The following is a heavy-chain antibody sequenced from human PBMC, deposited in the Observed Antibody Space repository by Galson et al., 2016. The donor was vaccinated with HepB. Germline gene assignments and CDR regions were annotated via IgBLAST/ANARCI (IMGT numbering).Heavy chain of an antibody. D-gene: IGHD6-19*01. CDR3: ARPRPLAGRDAFDI. V-gene: IGHV5-51*01. Sequence: QSGAEVKKPGESLKISCKGSGSSFTSYWIGWVRQMPGKGLEWMGIIYPDDSDTRYSPSFQGPVTISADKSISTAYLHWNSLKASDTATYYCARPRPLAGRDAFDIWGQGTIVTVSS. CDR1: GSSFTSYW. J-gene: IGHJ3*02. CDR2: IYPDDSDT.